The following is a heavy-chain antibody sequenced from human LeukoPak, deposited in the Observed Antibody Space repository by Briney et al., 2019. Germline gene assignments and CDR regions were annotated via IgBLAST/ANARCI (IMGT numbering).Heavy chain of an antibody. D-gene: IGHD6-19*01. CDR2: ISGSGGST. J-gene: IGHJ4*02. CDR3: AKEKSSGLWYFDY. Sequence: GGSLRLSCAASGFTFSTYAMSWVRQTPGKGLEWVSVISGSGGSTYYADSVKGRFTISRDNPKNTVYLQMNSLRAEDTAVYYCAKEKSSGLWYFDYWGQGTLVTVSS. V-gene: IGHV3-23*01. CDR1: GFTFSTYA.